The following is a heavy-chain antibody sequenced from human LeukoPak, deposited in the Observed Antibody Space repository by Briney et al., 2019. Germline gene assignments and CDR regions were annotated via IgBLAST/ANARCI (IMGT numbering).Heavy chain of an antibody. CDR1: GGTFSSYA. J-gene: IGHJ4*02. V-gene: IGHV1-69*06. Sequence: GASVKVSCKASGGTFSSYAISWVRQAPGQGLEWMGGIIPIFGTANYAQKFQGRVTMTEDTSTDTAYMELSSLRSEDTAVYYCATPFTRSCSGGSCEDYWGQGTLVTVSS. CDR2: IIPIFGTA. CDR3: ATPFTRSCSGGSCEDY. D-gene: IGHD2-15*01.